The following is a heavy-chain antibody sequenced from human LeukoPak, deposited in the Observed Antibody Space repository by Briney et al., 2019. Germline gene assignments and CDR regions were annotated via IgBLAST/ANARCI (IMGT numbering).Heavy chain of an antibody. D-gene: IGHD3-3*01. Sequence: SETLSLTCTVSGGSISSSSYYWGWIRQPAGKGLEWIGRIYTSGSTNYNPSLKSRVTISVDTSKNQFSLKLSSVTAADTAVYYCASTSYYDFWPRLGYYYYYMDVWGKGTTVTVSS. CDR3: ASTSYYDFWPRLGYYYYYMDV. CDR2: IYTSGST. V-gene: IGHV4-61*02. CDR1: GGSISSSSYY. J-gene: IGHJ6*03.